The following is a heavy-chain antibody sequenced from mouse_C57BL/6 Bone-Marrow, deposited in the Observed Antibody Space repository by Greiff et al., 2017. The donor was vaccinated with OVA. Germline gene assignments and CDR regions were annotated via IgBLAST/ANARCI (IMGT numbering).Heavy chain of an antibody. D-gene: IGHD1-1*02. CDR2: IDPEDGET. CDR3: ARRGGRWYFDV. V-gene: IGHV14-2*01. Sequence: EVQGVESGAELVKPGASVKLSCTASGFNIKDYYMHWVKQRTEQGLEWIGRIDPEDGETKYAPKFPGKATITADTSSNTAYLQHSSLTSEDTAVYYCARRGGRWYFDVWGTGTTVTVSS. J-gene: IGHJ1*03. CDR1: GFNIKDYY.